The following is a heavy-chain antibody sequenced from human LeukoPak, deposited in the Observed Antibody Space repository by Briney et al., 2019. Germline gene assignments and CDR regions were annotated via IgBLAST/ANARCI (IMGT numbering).Heavy chain of an antibody. CDR2: IRYSGST. Sequence: PSETLSLTCNVSGGSTSSNTYFWGWIRRPPGKGLEWIGSIRYSGSTYYNPSLKSRVTISVDTSNNQFSLHLTSLTAADTAVYYCATSDTVSTYNWFDPWGLGTLVTVS. CDR3: ATSDTVSTYNWFDP. CDR1: GGSTSSNTYF. D-gene: IGHD5/OR15-5a*01. V-gene: IGHV4-39*01. J-gene: IGHJ5*02.